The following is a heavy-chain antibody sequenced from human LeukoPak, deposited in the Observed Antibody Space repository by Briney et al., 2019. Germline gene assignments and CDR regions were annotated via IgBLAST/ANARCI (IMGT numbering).Heavy chain of an antibody. CDR1: GFTFSNYS. J-gene: IGHJ3*02. CDR3: ARPVEQQLVRDAFDI. V-gene: IGHV3-21*01. Sequence: PGGSLRLSCEASGFTFSNYSMNWVRQAPGQGLEWISSISSSSSYIYYADSVKGRFTISRDNAKNSLYLQMNSLRAEDTAVYYCARPVEQQLVRDAFDIWGQGTMVTVSS. CDR2: ISSSSSYI. D-gene: IGHD6-13*01.